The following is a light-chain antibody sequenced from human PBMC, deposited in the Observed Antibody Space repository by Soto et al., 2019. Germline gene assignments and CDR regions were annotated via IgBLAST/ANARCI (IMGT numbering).Light chain of an antibody. J-gene: IGLJ2*01. V-gene: IGLV2-14*01. Sequence: QSVLTQPASVSGSPGQSITISCTGTSSDVGDYKYVSWYQQHPGEAPKLMMYEVSHRPSGISSRFSGSKSGNTASLTISGLQADEEAQPYCCAFTNTFTLVFGGGTK. CDR1: SSDVGDYKY. CDR2: EVS. CDR3: CAFTNTFTLV.